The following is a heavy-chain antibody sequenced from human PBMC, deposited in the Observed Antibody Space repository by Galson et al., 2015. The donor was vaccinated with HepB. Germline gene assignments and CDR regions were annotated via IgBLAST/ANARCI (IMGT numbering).Heavy chain of an antibody. J-gene: IGHJ4*02. Sequence: SLRLSCAASGFTFGDYAMSWVRQAPGKGLEWVGFIRSKAYGGTTEYAASVKGRFTISRDDSKSIAYLQMNSLKTEDTAVYYCTRGFIVATIDFDYWGQGTLVTVSS. CDR2: IRSKAYGGTT. CDR3: TRGFIVATIDFDY. CDR1: GFTFGDYA. D-gene: IGHD5-12*01. V-gene: IGHV3-49*04.